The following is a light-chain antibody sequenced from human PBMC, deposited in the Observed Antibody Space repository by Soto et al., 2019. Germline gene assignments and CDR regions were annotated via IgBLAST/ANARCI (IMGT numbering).Light chain of an antibody. CDR1: SSNIGSNT. J-gene: IGLJ2*01. CDR2: SNN. CDR3: AAWDDSLNGPL. Sequence: QSVLTQPPSASGTPGQRVTISCSGSSSNIGSNTVNWYQQLPGTAPKLLIYSNNQRPSVVPDRFSGSKSGTSASLAISGLQSEDEADYYCAAWDDSLNGPLFGGGTKLTVL. V-gene: IGLV1-44*01.